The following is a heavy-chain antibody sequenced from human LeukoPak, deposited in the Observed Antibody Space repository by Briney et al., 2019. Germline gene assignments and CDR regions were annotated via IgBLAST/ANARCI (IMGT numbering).Heavy chain of an antibody. D-gene: IGHD6-19*01. Sequence: SQTLSLTCAVSGGSISSSNWWSWVRPPPGKGLERIAEIYHSGSTNYNPSLKSRVTISVDKSKNQFSLKLSSVTAADTAVYYCARDRMYSSGWYRGYFDYWGQGTLVTVSS. CDR2: IYHSGST. CDR3: ARDRMYSSGWYRGYFDY. CDR1: GGSISSSNW. J-gene: IGHJ4*02. V-gene: IGHV4-4*02.